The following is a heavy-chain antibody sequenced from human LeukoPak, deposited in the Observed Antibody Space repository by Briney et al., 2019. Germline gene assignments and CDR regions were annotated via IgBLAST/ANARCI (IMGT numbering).Heavy chain of an antibody. CDR2: IASSGTTK. CDR3: TLLAVASDFDY. Sequence: GGSLRLSCAVSRFPFSVYEMNWVRQAPGKGLEWVSNIASSGTTKYYADSVKGRFSVSRDNAKSSLYLQMNSLRVEDTAVYYCTLLAVASDFDYWGQGTLVTVSS. D-gene: IGHD6-19*01. J-gene: IGHJ4*02. CDR1: RFPFSVYE. V-gene: IGHV3-48*03.